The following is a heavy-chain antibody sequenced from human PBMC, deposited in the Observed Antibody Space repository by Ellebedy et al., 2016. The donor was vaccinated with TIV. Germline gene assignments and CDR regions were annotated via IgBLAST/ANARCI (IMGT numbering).Heavy chain of an antibody. Sequence: AASVKVSCKASGYTFSNYAISWVRQAPGQGPEWMGWISTSHDYTKYSQKFPGRVSMTTDTFSSTAYMELRSLRSDDTAVYYCATSAYDSTAYHYYYFGMDVWGQGTTVTVSS. D-gene: IGHD2/OR15-2a*01. J-gene: IGHJ6*02. CDR1: GYTFSNYA. V-gene: IGHV1-18*01. CDR2: ISTSHDYT. CDR3: ATSAYDSTAYHYYYFGMDV.